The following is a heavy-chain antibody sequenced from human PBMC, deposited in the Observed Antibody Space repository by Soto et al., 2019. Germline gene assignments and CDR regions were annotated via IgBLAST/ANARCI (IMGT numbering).Heavy chain of an antibody. CDR3: ARHITPIAAKYYFDY. V-gene: IGHV1-2*02. CDR2: INPNSGGT. D-gene: IGHD6-6*01. CDR1: GYTFTGYY. J-gene: IGHJ4*02. Sequence: ASVKVSCKASGYTFTGYYMHWVRQAPGQGLEWMGWINPNSGGTNYAQKFQGRVTMTRDTSISTAYMELSRLRSDDTAVYYCARHITPIAAKYYFDYWGQGTLVTVSS.